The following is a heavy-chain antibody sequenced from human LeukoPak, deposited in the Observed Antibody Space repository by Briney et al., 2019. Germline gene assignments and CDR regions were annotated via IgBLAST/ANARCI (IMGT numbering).Heavy chain of an antibody. CDR1: GFTFDDYA. V-gene: IGHV3-9*01. J-gene: IGHJ6*02. CDR3: SKDVDAYYHYYGMDV. D-gene: IGHD2-2*01. Sequence: GRSLRLSCAASGFTFDDYAMHWVRQAPGKGLEWVSSISWNGGSLDYADSVKGRFTISRDNAKNSLYLQMNSLRAEDTALYYCSKDVDAYYHYYGMDVWGQGTTVTVSS. CDR2: ISWNGGSL.